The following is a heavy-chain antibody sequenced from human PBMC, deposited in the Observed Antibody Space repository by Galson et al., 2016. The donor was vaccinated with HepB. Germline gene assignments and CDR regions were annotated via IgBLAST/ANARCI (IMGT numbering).Heavy chain of an antibody. Sequence: SVKVSCKASGGTLSSSAISWVRQAPGEGLEWMGRIIPLLGISDYAQKFKGRISLTADQSSSTVYMELSSLRSEDTAVYYCARCNAWHDYYFYYWGQGTLVPVSS. CDR1: GGTLSSSA. V-gene: IGHV1-69*04. D-gene: IGHD5-12*01. CDR3: ARCNAWHDYYFYY. CDR2: IIPLLGIS. J-gene: IGHJ4*02.